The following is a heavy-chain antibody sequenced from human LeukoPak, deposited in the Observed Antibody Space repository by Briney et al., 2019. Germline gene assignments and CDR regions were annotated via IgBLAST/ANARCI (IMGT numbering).Heavy chain of an antibody. CDR2: ITGDGSST. CDR3: ARDTGWYFDL. Sequence: GGSLRLSCAASGFTFSGYWMHRVRQVPGRGLVWVSRITGDGSSTTYADSVKGRFTISRDNAKNTVFLQMISLRAEDTAVYYCARDTGWYFDLWGRGTLVTVSS. CDR1: GFTFSGYW. V-gene: IGHV3-74*01. D-gene: IGHD4-17*01. J-gene: IGHJ2*01.